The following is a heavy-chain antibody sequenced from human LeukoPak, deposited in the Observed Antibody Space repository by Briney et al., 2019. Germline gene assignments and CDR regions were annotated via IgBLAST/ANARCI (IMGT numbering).Heavy chain of an antibody. D-gene: IGHD1-26*01. CDR1: GYTFTGYY. Sequence: ASVKVSCKASGYTFTGYYMHWVRQAPGQGLEWMGWINPNGGGTNYAQKFQGRVTMTRDTSISTAYMELSRLRSDDTAVYYCAREWELHVYYFDYWGQGTLVTVSS. V-gene: IGHV1-2*02. CDR3: AREWELHVYYFDY. CDR2: INPNGGGT. J-gene: IGHJ4*02.